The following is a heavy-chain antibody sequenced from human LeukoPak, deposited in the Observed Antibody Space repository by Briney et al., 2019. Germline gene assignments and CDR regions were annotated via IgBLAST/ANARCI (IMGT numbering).Heavy chain of an antibody. V-gene: IGHV4-34*01. Sequence: SETLSLTCAVYGGSFSGYYWSWIRQPPGKGPEWIGEINHSGSTNYNPSLKSRVTISVDTSKNQFSLKLSSVTAADTAVYYCASGFGDYYVGDAFDIWGQGTMVTVSS. CDR3: ASGFGDYYVGDAFDI. J-gene: IGHJ3*02. CDR1: GGSFSGYY. D-gene: IGHD4-17*01. CDR2: INHSGST.